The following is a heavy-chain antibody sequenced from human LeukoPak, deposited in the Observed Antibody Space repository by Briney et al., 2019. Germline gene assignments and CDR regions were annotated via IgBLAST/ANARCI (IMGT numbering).Heavy chain of an antibody. CDR2: ISNDGSSK. J-gene: IGHJ3*02. CDR1: GFTFSSCG. D-gene: IGHD3-3*02. CDR3: ASYVLGDAFDI. Sequence: PGGSLRLSCVASGFTFSSCGMHWVRQAPGKGLEWVAVISNDGSSKYYADSVKGRFTISRDSSKNTVYLQMNSLRVEDTAVYYCASYVLGDAFDIWGQGTMVTVSS. V-gene: IGHV3-30*03.